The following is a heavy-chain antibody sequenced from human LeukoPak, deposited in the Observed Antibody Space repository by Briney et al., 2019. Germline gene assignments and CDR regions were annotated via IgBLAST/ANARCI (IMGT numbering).Heavy chain of an antibody. CDR1: GFSLSTSGMC. CDR2: IDWGDDK. CDR3: ARGPYYYYYYYMDV. Sequence: SGPTLVNPTQTLTLTCTFSGFSLSTSGMCVSWIRQPPGKALEWLARIDWGDDKYYSTSLKTRLTISKDTSKNQVVLTMTNMDPVDTATYYCARGPYYYYYYYMDVWGKGTTVTVSS. J-gene: IGHJ6*03. V-gene: IGHV2-70*11.